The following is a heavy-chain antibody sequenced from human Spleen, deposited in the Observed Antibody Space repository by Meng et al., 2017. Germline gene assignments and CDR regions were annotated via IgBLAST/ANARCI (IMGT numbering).Heavy chain of an antibody. CDR1: VYTLSGYY. J-gene: IGHJ4*02. V-gene: IGHV1-2*02. CDR2: INPNSGCT. Sequence: SVHVSFKASVYTLSGYYMHGVRQAPGQGLEWMGRINPNSGCTKFAQKFQGRVTLTRDTSINTAYMELSSLKSDKTADYYFARVSDYDNLTGYYKVFDYWGQGTMVTVSS. D-gene: IGHD3-9*01. CDR3: ARVSDYDNLTGYYKVFDY.